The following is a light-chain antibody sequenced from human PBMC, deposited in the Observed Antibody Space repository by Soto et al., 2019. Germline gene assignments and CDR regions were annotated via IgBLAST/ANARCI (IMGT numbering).Light chain of an antibody. V-gene: IGKV1-39*01. Sequence: DIQMTQCPSTLSATVGDRVIITCRASQSISSYLNWYQQKPGKAPKLLIYAASSLQSGVPSRFSGSGSGTDFTLTISSLQPEDFATYYCQQSYSTPLTFGGGTKVDIK. J-gene: IGKJ4*01. CDR1: QSISSY. CDR2: AAS. CDR3: QQSYSTPLT.